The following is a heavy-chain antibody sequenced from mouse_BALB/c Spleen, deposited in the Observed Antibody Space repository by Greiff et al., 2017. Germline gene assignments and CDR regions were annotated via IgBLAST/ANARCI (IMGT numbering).Heavy chain of an antibody. CDR3: ARSRGYGPFDY. V-gene: IGHV1S81*02. CDR1: GYTFTSYW. CDR2: INPSNGRT. D-gene: IGHD2-2*01. J-gene: IGHJ2*01. Sequence: QVQLQQPGAELVKPGASVKLSCKASGYTFTSYWMHWVKQRPGQGLEWIGEINPSNGRTNYNEKFKSKATLTVDKSSSTAYMQLSSLTSEDSAVYYCARSRGYGPFDYWGQGTTLTVSS.